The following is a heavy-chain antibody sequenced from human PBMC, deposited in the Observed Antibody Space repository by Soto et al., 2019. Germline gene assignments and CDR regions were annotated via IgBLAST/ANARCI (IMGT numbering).Heavy chain of an antibody. J-gene: IGHJ1*01. D-gene: IGHD3-16*02. V-gene: IGHV3-23*01. CDR2: MSGSSSTT. CDR3: AKNQERELPRVIDF. CDR1: GLTFSNYA. Sequence: GGSLRLSCATSGLTFSNYAMSWVRQAPGGGLEWVSPMSGSSSTTYYADSVRGRFTISRDRSKNTLYLQMSSLRAEDTALYYCAKNQERELPRVIDFWGQGTLVTVSS.